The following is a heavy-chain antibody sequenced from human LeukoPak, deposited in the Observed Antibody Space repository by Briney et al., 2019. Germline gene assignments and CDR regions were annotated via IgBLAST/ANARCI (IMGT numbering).Heavy chain of an antibody. CDR3: ARGKTMVYCGGDCYRFDN. J-gene: IGHJ4*02. CDR1: GYTFTGYY. Sequence: AAVKVSCKASGYTFTGYYMHWVRQAPVQGLEWMGWINPNSGGTNYAQKFQGRVTMTRDTSISTAYMELSRLLSGDTAVYYCARGKTMVYCGGDCYRFDNWGQGTLVTVSS. D-gene: IGHD2-21*02. CDR2: INPNSGGT. V-gene: IGHV1-2*02.